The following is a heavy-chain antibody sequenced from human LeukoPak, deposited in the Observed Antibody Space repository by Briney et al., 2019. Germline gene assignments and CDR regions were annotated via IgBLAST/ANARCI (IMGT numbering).Heavy chain of an antibody. J-gene: IGHJ5*02. D-gene: IGHD2-2*01. V-gene: IGHV3-21*01. Sequence: PGGSLRLSCAASGFTFSSYSMNWVRQAPGKGLEWVSSISSSSSYIYYADSVKGRFTISRDNAKNSLYLQMISLRAEDTAVYYCARDQYCSSTSCPPEWFDPWGQGTLVTVSS. CDR1: GFTFSSYS. CDR2: ISSSSSYI. CDR3: ARDQYCSSTSCPPEWFDP.